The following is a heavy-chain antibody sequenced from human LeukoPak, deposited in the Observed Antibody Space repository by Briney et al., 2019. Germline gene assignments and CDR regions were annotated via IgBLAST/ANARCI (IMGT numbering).Heavy chain of an antibody. CDR2: VSSSSSLI. V-gene: IGHV3-48*01. CDR1: GFTLNMYS. CDR3: AREDGYCSGGSCYTWYYMDV. D-gene: IGHD2-15*01. J-gene: IGHJ6*03. Sequence: PGGSLRLSCAASGFTLNMYSMNWVRQAPGKGLEGVSYVSSSSSLIYYSDSVRGRFTISRDSATNSVSLQMNSLRVEDTAVYDCAREDGYCSGGSCYTWYYMDVWGKGTTVTVSS.